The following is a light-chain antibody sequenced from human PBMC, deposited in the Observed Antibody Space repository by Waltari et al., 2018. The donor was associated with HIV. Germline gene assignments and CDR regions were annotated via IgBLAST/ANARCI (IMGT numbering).Light chain of an antibody. Sequence: EIALTQSPGTLSLSPGERATLSCRASQSVTSSYLAWYQQKPGQAPRLLIYGASTRATDIPDRFSGSGSGTDFTLTISSLQSEDFAVYFCQQYNNWPRTFGQGTKVEIK. J-gene: IGKJ1*01. CDR2: GAS. V-gene: IGKV3-20*01. CDR1: QSVTSSY. CDR3: QQYNNWPRT.